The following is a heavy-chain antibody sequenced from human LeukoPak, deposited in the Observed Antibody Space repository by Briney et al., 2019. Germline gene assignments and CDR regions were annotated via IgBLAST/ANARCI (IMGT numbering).Heavy chain of an antibody. J-gene: IGHJ4*02. D-gene: IGHD3-3*01. CDR1: GYTFTSYG. V-gene: IGHV1-18*01. CDR2: ISAYNGNT. Sequence: RASVKVSCKASGYTFTSYGISWVRQAPGQGLEWMGWISAYNGNTNYAQKLQGRVTMTTDTSTSTAYMELRSLRSDDTAVYYCARDRRITIFGVVNTPLDYWGQGTLVTVSS. CDR3: ARDRRITIFGVVNTPLDY.